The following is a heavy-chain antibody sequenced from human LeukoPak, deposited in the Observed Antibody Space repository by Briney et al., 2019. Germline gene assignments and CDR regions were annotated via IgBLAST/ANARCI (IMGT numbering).Heavy chain of an antibody. D-gene: IGHD1-26*01. Sequence: GGSLKLSGAASGLTFSGSAMHWVRQASGKGLEWVGRIRSKANNYATVYAASVKGRFTISRDDSKNTAYLQMNSLKTEDTAVYYCTKSSGSYSFDYWGQGTLVIVTS. J-gene: IGHJ4*02. CDR1: GLTFSGSA. V-gene: IGHV3-73*01. CDR3: TKSSGSYSFDY. CDR2: IRSKANNYAT.